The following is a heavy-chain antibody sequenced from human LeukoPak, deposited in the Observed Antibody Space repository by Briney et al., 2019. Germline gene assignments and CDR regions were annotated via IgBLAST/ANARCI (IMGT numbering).Heavy chain of an antibody. CDR1: GFTFSSYN. D-gene: IGHD6-6*01. V-gene: IGHV3-21*01. CDR2: ITSSNSYM. CDR3: AGGRYEYSSLLGHYYFDY. J-gene: IGHJ4*02. Sequence: RGSLRLSCAASGFTFSSYNINWVRQAPGKGLEWVSSITSSNSYMYYADSVKGRFTISRDNAKNSLYLHMNSLRAEDTAVYYCAGGRYEYSSLLGHYYFDYWGQGTLVTVSS.